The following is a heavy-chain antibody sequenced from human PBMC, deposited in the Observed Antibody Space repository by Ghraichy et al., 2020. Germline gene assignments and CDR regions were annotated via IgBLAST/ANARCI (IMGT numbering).Heavy chain of an antibody. CDR3: AREEGSSYPEAYDYYYYYGMDV. CDR1: GDSVSSNSAA. Sequence: SQTLSLTCAISGDSVSSNSAAWNWIRQSPSRGLEWLGRTYYRSKWYNDYAVSVKSRITINPDTSKNQFSLQLNSVTPEDTAVYYCAREEGSSYPEAYDYYYYYGMDVWGQGTTVTVSS. V-gene: IGHV6-1*01. D-gene: IGHD6-6*01. J-gene: IGHJ6*02. CDR2: TYYRSKWYN.